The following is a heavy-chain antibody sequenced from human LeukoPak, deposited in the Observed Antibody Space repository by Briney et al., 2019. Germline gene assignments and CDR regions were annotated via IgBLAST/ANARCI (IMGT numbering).Heavy chain of an antibody. CDR1: GDSVSSNSAA. CDR3: ARDQDNYYGMDV. J-gene: IGHJ6*02. V-gene: IGHV6-1*01. Sequence: SQTLSLTCAISGDSVSSNSAAWNWIRQSPSRGLEWLGRTYYRSKWYNDYGTSVKSRINISPDTSRNQFSLHFNSVTPEDTAVYYCARDQDNYYGMDVWGQGTTVTVSS. D-gene: IGHD2-15*01. CDR2: TYYRSKWYN.